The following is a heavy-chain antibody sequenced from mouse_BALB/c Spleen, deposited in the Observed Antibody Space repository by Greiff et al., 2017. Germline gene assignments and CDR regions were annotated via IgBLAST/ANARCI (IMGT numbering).Heavy chain of an antibody. J-gene: IGHJ4*01. V-gene: IGHV5-6-5*01. Sequence: EVKLVESGGGLVKPGGSLKLSCAASGFTFSSYAMSWVRQTPEKRLEWVASISSGGSTYYPDSVKGRFTISRDNARNILYLQMSSLRSEDTAMYYCAREITTVVDAMDYWGQGTSVTVSS. CDR1: GFTFSSYA. CDR3: AREITTVVDAMDY. D-gene: IGHD1-1*01. CDR2: ISSGGST.